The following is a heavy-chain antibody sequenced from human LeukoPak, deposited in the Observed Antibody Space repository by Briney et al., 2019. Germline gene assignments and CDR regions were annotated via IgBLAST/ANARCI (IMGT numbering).Heavy chain of an antibody. J-gene: IGHJ4*02. CDR3: ARLRCSSTSCYTGAPFDY. D-gene: IGHD2-2*02. CDR1: GGTFSSYA. Sequence: ASVKVSCKASGGTFSSYAISWVRQAPGQGLEWMGGVIPIFGTANYAQKFQGRVTITTDESTSTAYMELSSLRSEDTAVYYCARLRCSSTSCYTGAPFDYWGQGTLVTVSS. V-gene: IGHV1-69*05. CDR2: VIPIFGTA.